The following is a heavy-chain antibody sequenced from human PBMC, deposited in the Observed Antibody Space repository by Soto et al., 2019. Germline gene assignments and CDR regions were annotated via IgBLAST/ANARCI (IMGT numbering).Heavy chain of an antibody. CDR3: ASLGTAAAPARPYYFQD. Sequence: PSETLSLTCTFSVVSISSGGYYCSWMRQHPGKGLEWIGYIYYSGSTYYNPSLKSRVTISVDTSKNQFSLKLSSVTAADTAVYYCASLGTAAAPARPYYFQDWGQGTLVTVSS. CDR1: VVSISSGGYY. V-gene: IGHV4-31*03. J-gene: IGHJ4*02. CDR2: IYYSGST. D-gene: IGHD6-13*01.